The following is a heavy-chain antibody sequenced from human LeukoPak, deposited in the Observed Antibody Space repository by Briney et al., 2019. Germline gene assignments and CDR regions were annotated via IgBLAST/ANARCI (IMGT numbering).Heavy chain of an antibody. V-gene: IGHV3-7*01. CDR1: GFTFSNYW. CDR3: ASDGDQVGDIYYH. J-gene: IGHJ1*01. D-gene: IGHD3-10*01. Sequence: SGGSLRLSCAASGFTFSNYWMSWVRQAPGKGLDWVAKIKEDGSVTYYGDSMKGRFTISRDNGKNSLYLQMNSLRAEDTGVYYCASDGDQVGDIYYHWGQGTLVTVSS. CDR2: IKEDGSVT.